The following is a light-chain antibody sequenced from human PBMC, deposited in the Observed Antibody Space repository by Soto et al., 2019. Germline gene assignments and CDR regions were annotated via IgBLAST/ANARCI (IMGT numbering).Light chain of an antibody. J-gene: IGKJ1*01. CDR2: KAS. Sequence: DIQMTQSPSTLSASVGDRVTITCRASQSISSWLAWYQQKPGKAPKILIYKASILESGVPSRFSGSGSGTEFTLTISSLQPYDFATYYCQHYNIYSETFGQGTKV. CDR3: QHYNIYSET. V-gene: IGKV1-5*03. CDR1: QSISSW.